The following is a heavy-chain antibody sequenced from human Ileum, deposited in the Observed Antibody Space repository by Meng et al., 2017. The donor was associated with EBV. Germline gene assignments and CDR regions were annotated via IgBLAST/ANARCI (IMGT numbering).Heavy chain of an antibody. CDR1: GGSFSGNY. CDR3: RNAFCSAAAGCSGY. Sequence: HVQLHQCVAWASKPLQSRSIPRADYGGSFSGNYGSWIRQSPGKRLEWIGEINESRRTHYNPSLKGRVTILMDTSKNQFSLKLTSVTAADAAVYYCRNAFCSAAAGCSGYWGQGTLVTVSS. D-gene: IGHD3-3*01. V-gene: IGHV4-34*01. CDR2: INESRRT. J-gene: IGHJ4*02.